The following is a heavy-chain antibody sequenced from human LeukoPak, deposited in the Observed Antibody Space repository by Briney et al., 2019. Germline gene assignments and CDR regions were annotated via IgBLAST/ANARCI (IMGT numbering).Heavy chain of an antibody. CDR3: ARGGVSRLADKSTYAFDL. J-gene: IGHJ3*01. CDR2: IINFDDV. Sequence: GGSLRISCVTSGFNLNHYGLTWVRQAPGKGLEWVSSIINFDDVFYADSLKGRFTVSRGNDKNSLFLQMNDLRVEDTAVYYCARGGVSRLADKSTYAFDLWGQGTVVLVSS. CDR1: GFNLNHYG. V-gene: IGHV3-21*06. D-gene: IGHD3-3*02.